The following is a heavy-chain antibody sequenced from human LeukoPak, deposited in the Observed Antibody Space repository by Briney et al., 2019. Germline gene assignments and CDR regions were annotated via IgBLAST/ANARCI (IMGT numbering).Heavy chain of an antibody. CDR2: ISGSGGST. CDR3: AKDRGQLWLPFDY. D-gene: IGHD5-18*01. Sequence: GGSLRLSCAASGFTFSSYAMSWVRQAPGKRLEWVSAISGSGGSTYYADSVKGRFTISRDNSKNTLYLQMNSLRAEDTAVYYCAKDRGQLWLPFDYWGQGTLVTVSS. V-gene: IGHV3-23*01. J-gene: IGHJ4*02. CDR1: GFTFSSYA.